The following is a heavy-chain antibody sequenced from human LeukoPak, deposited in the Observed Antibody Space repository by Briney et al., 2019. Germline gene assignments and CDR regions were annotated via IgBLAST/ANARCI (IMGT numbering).Heavy chain of an antibody. CDR2: INPNSGGT. J-gene: IGHJ4*02. CDR1: GYTFTGYY. D-gene: IGHD3-22*01. Sequence: ASVKVSCKASGYTFTGYYMHWVRQAPGQVLEWMGCINPNSGGTNYAQKFQGRVTMTRDTSISTAYMELSRLRSDDTAVYYCARDARGGYYYDSSGYYVYWGQGTLVTVSS. CDR3: ARDARGGYYYDSSGYYVY. V-gene: IGHV1-2*02.